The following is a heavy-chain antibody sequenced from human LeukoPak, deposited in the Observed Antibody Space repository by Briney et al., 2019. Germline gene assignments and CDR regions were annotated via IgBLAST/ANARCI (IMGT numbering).Heavy chain of an antibody. CDR1: GYTFTFYG. CDR3: ARDRSQYSSSWYPPFDY. CDR2: ISAYNGNT. Sequence: ASVKVSCKASGYTFTFYGISWVRHAPGQGFEWMEWISAYNGNTNYAQRLQGRVTMTTDTSTSTAYMELRSLRSDDTAVYYCARDRSQYSSSWYPPFDYWGQGTLVTVSS. J-gene: IGHJ4*02. V-gene: IGHV1-18*01. D-gene: IGHD6-13*01.